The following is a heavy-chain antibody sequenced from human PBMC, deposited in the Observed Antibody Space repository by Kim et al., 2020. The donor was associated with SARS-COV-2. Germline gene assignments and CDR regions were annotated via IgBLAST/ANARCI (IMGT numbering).Heavy chain of an antibody. CDR1: GGSISSSSYY. D-gene: IGHD2-15*01. J-gene: IGHJ6*03. Sequence: SETLSLTCTVSGGSISSSSYYWGWIRQPPGKGLEWIGSIYYSGSTYYNPSLKSRVTISVDTSKNQFSLKLSSVTAADTAVYYCASHSPWSGGSPHTYYYYMDVWGKGTTVTVSS. CDR3: ASHSPWSGGSPHTYYYYMDV. CDR2: IYYSGST. V-gene: IGHV4-39*01.